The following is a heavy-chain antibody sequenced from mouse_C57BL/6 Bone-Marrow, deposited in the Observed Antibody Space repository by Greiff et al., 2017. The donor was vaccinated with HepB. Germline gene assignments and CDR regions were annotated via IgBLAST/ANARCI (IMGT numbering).Heavy chain of an antibody. D-gene: IGHD2-3*01. V-gene: IGHV1-81*01. Sequence: VQLQQSGAELARPGASVKLSCKASGYTFTSYGISWVKQRTGQGLEWIGEIYPRSGNTYYNEKFKGKATLTADKSSSTAYMELRSLTSEDSAVYFCARWLLRGVYWYFDVWGTGTTVTVSS. J-gene: IGHJ1*03. CDR1: GYTFTSYG. CDR2: IYPRSGNT. CDR3: ARWLLRGVYWYFDV.